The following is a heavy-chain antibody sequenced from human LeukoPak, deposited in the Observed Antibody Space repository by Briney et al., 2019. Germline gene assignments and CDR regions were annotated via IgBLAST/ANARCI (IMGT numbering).Heavy chain of an antibody. D-gene: IGHD1-26*01. CDR1: GGSISSFF. CDR3: ARQAVGATGYYGMDV. J-gene: IGHJ6*02. V-gene: IGHV4-59*08. CDR2: IHYTGST. Sequence: SETLSLTCTVSGGSISSFFWNWIRQPPGKGLEWIGYIHYTGSTKYNPSLKSRVTISVDTSKNQFSLKLSSVTAADTAVYYCARQAVGATGYYGMDVWGQGTTITVSS.